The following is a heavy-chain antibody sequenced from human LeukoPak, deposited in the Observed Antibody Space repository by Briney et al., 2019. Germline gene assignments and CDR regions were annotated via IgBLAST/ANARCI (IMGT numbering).Heavy chain of an antibody. CDR1: GYTFTDYY. D-gene: IGHD1-26*01. CDR3: ATGVGATLGGFDP. Sequence: ASVKVSCKVSGYTFTDYYMHWVQQAPGKGLEWMGLVDPEDGETIYAEKFQGRVTITADTSTDTAYMELSSLRSEDTAVYYCATGVGATLGGFDPGGKGTLVTVPS. J-gene: IGHJ5*02. CDR2: VDPEDGET. V-gene: IGHV1-69-2*01.